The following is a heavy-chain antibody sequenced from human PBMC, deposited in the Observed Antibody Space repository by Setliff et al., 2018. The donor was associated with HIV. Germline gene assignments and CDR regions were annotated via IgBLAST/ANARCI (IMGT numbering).Heavy chain of an antibody. CDR3: ARRMSSGSYYDY. J-gene: IGHJ4*02. V-gene: IGHV4-59*08. Sequence: SETLSLTCTVSGGSISNYYWSWIRQPPGKGLEWIGHIYSSGSTNYNPSLKSRVTISVDTSKNQISLRLSSVTAADTAVYYCARRMSSGSYYDYWGQGTLVTVSS. D-gene: IGHD1-26*01. CDR1: GGSISNYY. CDR2: IYSSGST.